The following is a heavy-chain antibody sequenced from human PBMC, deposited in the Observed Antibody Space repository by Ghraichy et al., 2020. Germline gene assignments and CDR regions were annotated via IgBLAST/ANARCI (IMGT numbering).Heavy chain of an antibody. V-gene: IGHV1-69*13. CDR1: GGTFSSYA. CDR3: ARLGVRSARYCSSTSCYYYYGMDV. Sequence: SAKVSCKASGGTFSSYAISWVRQAPGQGLEWMGGIIPIFGTANYAQKFQGRVTITADESTSTAYMELSSLRSEDTAVYYCARLGVRSARYCSSTSCYYYYGMDVWGQGTTVTVSS. J-gene: IGHJ6*02. D-gene: IGHD2-2*01. CDR2: IIPIFGTA.